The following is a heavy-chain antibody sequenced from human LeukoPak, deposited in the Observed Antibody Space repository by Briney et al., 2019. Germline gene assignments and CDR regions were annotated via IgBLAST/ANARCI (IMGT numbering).Heavy chain of an antibody. CDR3: ARDGSGSYYSPLWV. CDR1: GGTFSSYA. CDR2: IIPIFGTG. Sequence: SVKVSCKASGGTFSSYAISWVRQAPGQGLEWMGGIIPIFGTGNYAQKFQGRVTITADESTSTAYMELSSLRSGDTAVYYCARDGSGSYYSPLWVWGQGTLVTVSS. D-gene: IGHD3-10*01. J-gene: IGHJ4*02. V-gene: IGHV1-69*01.